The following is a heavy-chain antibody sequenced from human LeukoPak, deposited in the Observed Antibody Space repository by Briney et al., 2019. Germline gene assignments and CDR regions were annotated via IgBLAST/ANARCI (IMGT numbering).Heavy chain of an antibody. CDR1: GYTLTELS. V-gene: IGHV1-24*01. Sequence: ASVKVSCKVSGYTLTELSMHWVRQAPGKGLEWMGGFDPEDGETIYAQKFQGRVTITADKSTSTAYMELSSLRSEDTAVYYCASGYCSGGSCYHGAYYYGMDVWGQGTTVTVSS. CDR2: FDPEDGET. J-gene: IGHJ6*02. CDR3: ASGYCSGGSCYHGAYYYGMDV. D-gene: IGHD2-15*01.